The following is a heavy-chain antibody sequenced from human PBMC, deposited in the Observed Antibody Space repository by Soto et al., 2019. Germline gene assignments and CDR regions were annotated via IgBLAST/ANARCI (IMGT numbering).Heavy chain of an antibody. D-gene: IGHD2-2*01. CDR1: GFTFSSYA. CDR3: AKAPPPATDYYYGMDV. V-gene: IGHV3-23*01. J-gene: IGHJ6*02. Sequence: GGSLRLSCAASGFTFSSYAMSWVRQAPGKGLEWVSSISDGGGTTYYADSVKGRFTISRDNSKNTLYLQMNSLRAEDTAVYYCAKAPPPATDYYYGMDVWGQGTTVTVSS. CDR2: ISDGGGTT.